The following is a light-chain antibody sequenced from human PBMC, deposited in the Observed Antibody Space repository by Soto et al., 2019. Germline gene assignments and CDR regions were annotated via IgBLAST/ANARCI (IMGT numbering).Light chain of an antibody. CDR2: EVT. V-gene: IGLV2-14*01. CDR3: NSYTTLSNRV. CDR1: STDIGAYNY. J-gene: IGLJ1*01. Sequence: QSALTQPASVSGSPGQSITISCTGTSTDIGAYNYVSWYQQHPGKAPKLLIYEVTNRPSGVSNRFSGSKSGNTASLTISGLQADDEANYYCNSYTTLSNRVFGTGTKVTVL.